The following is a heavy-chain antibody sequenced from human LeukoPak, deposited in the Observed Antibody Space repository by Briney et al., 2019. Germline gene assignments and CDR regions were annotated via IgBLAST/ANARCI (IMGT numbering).Heavy chain of an antibody. J-gene: IGHJ4*02. CDR3: ARDARYYYDSSGYYARGEADY. Sequence: ASVTVSCTASGYTFTSYGISWVRQAPGQGLEWMGWINTYNGDTDYAQTLQGRVTMTTDTSTSTAYMQLRSLRSDDTAVYYCARDARYYYDSSGYYARGEADYWGQGTLVTVSS. CDR1: GYTFTSYG. CDR2: INTYNGDT. D-gene: IGHD3-22*01. V-gene: IGHV1-18*01.